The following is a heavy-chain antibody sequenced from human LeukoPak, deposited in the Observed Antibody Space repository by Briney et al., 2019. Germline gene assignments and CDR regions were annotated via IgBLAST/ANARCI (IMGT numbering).Heavy chain of an antibody. CDR1: GFTFSSYA. Sequence: GGSLRLSCAASGFTFSSYAMHWVRQAPGKGLEWVAVISYDGSNKYYADSVKGRFTISRDNSKNTLYLQMNSLRAEDTAVYYCARAGSGWPYWYFDLWGRGTLVTVSS. J-gene: IGHJ2*01. D-gene: IGHD6-19*01. CDR2: ISYDGSNK. CDR3: ARAGSGWPYWYFDL. V-gene: IGHV3-30-3*01.